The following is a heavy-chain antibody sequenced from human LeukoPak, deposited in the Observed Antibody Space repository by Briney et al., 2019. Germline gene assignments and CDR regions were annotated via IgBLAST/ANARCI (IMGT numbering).Heavy chain of an antibody. CDR2: ISPSGTDI. J-gene: IGHJ4*02. Sequence: PGGSLRLSCAVSGFTFTDTYMTWIRQAPGKGLESLSYISPSGTDISYADSVKGRFTISRDNAKNSLYLQMNSLRAEDTAVYYCAQDLRLASFGYWGQGTLVTVSS. V-gene: IGHV3-11*04. CDR1: GFTFTDTY. D-gene: IGHD5-12*01. CDR3: AQDLRLASFGY.